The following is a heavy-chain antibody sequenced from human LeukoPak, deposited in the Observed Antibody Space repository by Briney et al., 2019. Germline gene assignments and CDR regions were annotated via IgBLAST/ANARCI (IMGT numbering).Heavy chain of an antibody. CDR1: GFTFSNYA. D-gene: IGHD3-9*01. J-gene: IGHJ4*02. Sequence: GASLRLSRAASGFTFSNYAMSWVRQAPGKGLEWVSAITGSGGSTYYADSVKGRFTISRDNSKNTLYLQMNSLRAEDTAVYYCAKWGDYDVLTGYYDPDYWGQGTLVTVSS. CDR2: ITGSGGST. V-gene: IGHV3-23*01. CDR3: AKWGDYDVLTGYYDPDY.